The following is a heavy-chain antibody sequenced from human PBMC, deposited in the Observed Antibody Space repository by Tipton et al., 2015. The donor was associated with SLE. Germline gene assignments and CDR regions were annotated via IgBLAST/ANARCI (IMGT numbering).Heavy chain of an antibody. CDR1: GYSISSGYY. Sequence: TLSLTCTVSGYSISSGYYWGWIRQPPGKGLEWIGEINHSGSTNYNPSLKSRVTISVDTSKNQFSLKLSSVTAADTAVYYCARGKQPHWFDPWGQGTLVTVSS. J-gene: IGHJ5*02. V-gene: IGHV4-38-2*02. CDR2: INHSGST. CDR3: ARGKQPHWFDP. D-gene: IGHD6-13*01.